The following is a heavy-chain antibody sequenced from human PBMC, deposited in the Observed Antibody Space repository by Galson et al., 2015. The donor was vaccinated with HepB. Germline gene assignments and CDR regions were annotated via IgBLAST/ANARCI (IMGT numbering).Heavy chain of an antibody. Sequence: SLRLSCAASGFTFSSYWMSWVRQAPGKGLEWVANIKQDGSEKYYVDSVKGRFTISRDNAKNSLYLQMNSLRAEDTAVYYCAAAAAGTDYYYYMDVWGKGTTVTVSS. CDR2: IKQDGSEK. CDR3: AAAAAGTDYYYYMDV. J-gene: IGHJ6*03. V-gene: IGHV3-7*01. D-gene: IGHD6-13*01. CDR1: GFTFSSYW.